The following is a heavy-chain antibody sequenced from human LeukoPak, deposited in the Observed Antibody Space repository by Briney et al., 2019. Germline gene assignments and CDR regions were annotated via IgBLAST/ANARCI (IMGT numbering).Heavy chain of an antibody. V-gene: IGHV4-38-2*02. J-gene: IGHJ4*02. D-gene: IGHD2-21*02. Sequence: SKTLSLTCTVSGYSISSGYYWGWIRQPPGKGLEWIGSIYHSGSTYYNPSLKSRVTISVDTSKNQFSLKLSSVTAADTAMYYCAKSDGYGLIDYWGQGTLVTVSS. CDR2: IYHSGST. CDR3: AKSDGYGLIDY. CDR1: GYSISSGYY.